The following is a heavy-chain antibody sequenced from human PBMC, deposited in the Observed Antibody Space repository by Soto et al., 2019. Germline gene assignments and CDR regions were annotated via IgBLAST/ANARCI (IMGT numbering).Heavy chain of an antibody. D-gene: IGHD6-19*01. CDR2: INPNGGT. Sequence: ASVKVSCKASGYTLTDNYMHWVREAPGQGLEWMGWINPNGGTNYAQKFQGRVTMTRDTSISTAYMELSRLRSDDTAVYYCARVGGSSGWYQIEYFQHWGQGTLVTVSS. V-gene: IGHV1-2*02. CDR3: ARVGGSSGWYQIEYFQH. CDR1: GYTLTDNY. J-gene: IGHJ1*01.